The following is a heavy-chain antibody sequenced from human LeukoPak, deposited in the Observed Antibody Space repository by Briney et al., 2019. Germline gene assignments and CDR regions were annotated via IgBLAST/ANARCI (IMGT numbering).Heavy chain of an antibody. CDR1: GGTFSSYA. V-gene: IGHV1-69*05. J-gene: IGHJ4*02. CDR3: ASGMISGYGDYGPRYYFDY. CDR2: IIPIFGTA. Sequence: SVKVSCKASGGTFSSYAISWLRHAPGQGLEWMGRIIPIFGTANYAQKFQGRVTITTDESTSTAYMELSSLRSEDTALYYCASGMISGYGDYGPRYYFDYWGQGTLVTVSS. D-gene: IGHD4-17*01.